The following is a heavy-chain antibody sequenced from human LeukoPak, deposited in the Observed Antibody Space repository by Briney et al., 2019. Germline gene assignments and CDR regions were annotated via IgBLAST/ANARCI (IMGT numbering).Heavy chain of an antibody. J-gene: IGHJ4*02. V-gene: IGHV3-33*06. CDR3: AKDTFRSSGPGY. CDR1: GFTFSSYG. Sequence: GGSLRLSCAASGFTFSSYGMHWVRQAPGKGLEWVAVIWYDGSNKYYADSAKGRFTISRDNSKNTLYLQMNSLRAEDTAVYYCAKDTFRSSGPGYWGQGTLVTVSS. CDR2: IWYDGSNK. D-gene: IGHD6-19*01.